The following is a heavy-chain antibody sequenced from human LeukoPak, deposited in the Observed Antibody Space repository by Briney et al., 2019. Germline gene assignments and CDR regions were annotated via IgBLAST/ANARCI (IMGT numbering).Heavy chain of an antibody. CDR2: ISSSGSTI. V-gene: IGHV3-48*03. CDR1: GFTFSSYE. D-gene: IGHD5-24*01. CDR3: ARSYVATIALHFDY. Sequence: QPGGSLRLSCAASGFTFSSYEMNWVRQAPGKGLEWVSYISSSGSTIYYADSVKGRFTISRDNAKNSLYLQMNSLRAEDTAVYYCARSYVATIALHFDYWGQGTLVTVSS. J-gene: IGHJ4*02.